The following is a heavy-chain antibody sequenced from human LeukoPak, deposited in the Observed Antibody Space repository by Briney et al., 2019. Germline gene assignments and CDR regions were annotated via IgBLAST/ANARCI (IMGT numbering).Heavy chain of an antibody. J-gene: IGHJ4*02. D-gene: IGHD3-9*01. CDR1: GYTFTSYA. CDR3: ARATPLILTGYPLDY. Sequence: GASVKVSCKASGYTFTSYAMHWVRQAPGQRLEWMGWINAGNGNTKYSQKFQGRVTITRDTSASTAYMELSSLRSEDTAVYYCARATPLILTGYPLDYWGQGTLVTVSS. V-gene: IGHV1-3*01. CDR2: INAGNGNT.